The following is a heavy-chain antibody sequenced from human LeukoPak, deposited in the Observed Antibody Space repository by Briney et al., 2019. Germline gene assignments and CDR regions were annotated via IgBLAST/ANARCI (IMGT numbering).Heavy chain of an antibody. CDR2: IFYSGST. D-gene: IGHD2-21*02. Sequence: SETLSLTCTVSGGSISSSSYYWGWIRQPPGKGLEWIGNIFYSGSTYYSPSLKSRVTISLDTSKNQFSLKLSSVTAADTAVYYCARVVVVTAAREAYYYYYYMDVWGKGTTVTISS. V-gene: IGHV4-39*07. CDR1: GGSISSSSYY. J-gene: IGHJ6*03. CDR3: ARVVVVTAAREAYYYYYYMDV.